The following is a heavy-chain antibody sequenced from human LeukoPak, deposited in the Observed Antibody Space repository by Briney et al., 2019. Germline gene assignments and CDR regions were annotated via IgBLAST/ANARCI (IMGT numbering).Heavy chain of an antibody. Sequence: PGGSLRLSCVDSGFTFSSYSMNWVRQAPGKGLEWVAYISSISTDIHYADSMKGRFTISRDNPKKSLYLQMNSLRAEDTAVYYCAKGEVWFDPWGQGTLVTVSS. J-gene: IGHJ5*02. V-gene: IGHV3-21*05. D-gene: IGHD1-26*01. CDR2: ISSISTDI. CDR3: AKGEVWFDP. CDR1: GFTFSSYS.